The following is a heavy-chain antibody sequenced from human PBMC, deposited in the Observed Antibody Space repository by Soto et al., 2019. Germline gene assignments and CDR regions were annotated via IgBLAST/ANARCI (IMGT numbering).Heavy chain of an antibody. J-gene: IGHJ3*02. D-gene: IGHD3-22*01. Sequence: QVQLVESGGGVVQPGRSLRLSCAASGFTFSNYAMHWVSQAPGKGLEWVAVISYDGSNKYYADSVKGRFTISRDNSKNTLYLQMNSLRAEDTAAYYWARAADYYDRSGYGFGAFHIWGQGTLVTVSS. CDR3: ARAADYYDRSGYGFGAFHI. V-gene: IGHV3-30-3*01. CDR2: ISYDGSNK. CDR1: GFTFSNYA.